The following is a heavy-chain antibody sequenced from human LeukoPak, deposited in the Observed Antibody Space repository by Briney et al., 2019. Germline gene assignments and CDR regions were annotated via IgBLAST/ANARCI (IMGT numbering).Heavy chain of an antibody. CDR1: GFTFSSYD. V-gene: IGHV3-48*03. CDR2: ISNTGSTI. Sequence: GGSLRLSCAASGFTFSSYDMHWVRQAPGKGLEWVSYISNTGSTIYYADSVKGRFTISRDNAKNSLYLQMNSLRADDTAVYYCARARFGVHYFDYWGQGTLVTVSS. CDR3: ARARFGVHYFDY. D-gene: IGHD3-10*01. J-gene: IGHJ4*02.